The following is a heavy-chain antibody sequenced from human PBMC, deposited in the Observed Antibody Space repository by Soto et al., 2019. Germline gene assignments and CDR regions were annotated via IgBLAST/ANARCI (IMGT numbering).Heavy chain of an antibody. CDR3: AHGTPMVRGVCCREDAFDI. J-gene: IGHJ3*02. CDR2: IIPILGIA. CDR1: GGTFSSYT. D-gene: IGHD3-10*01. V-gene: IGHV1-69*02. Sequence: ASVKVSCKASGGTFSSYTISWVRQAPGQGLEWMGRIIPILGIANYAQKFQGRVTITADKSTSTAYMELSSLGSEDTAVYYCAHGTPMVRGVCCREDAFDIWGQGTMVTVSS.